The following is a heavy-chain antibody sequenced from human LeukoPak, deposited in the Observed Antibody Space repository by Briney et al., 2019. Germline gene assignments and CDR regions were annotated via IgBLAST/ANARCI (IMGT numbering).Heavy chain of an antibody. Sequence: SQTLSLTCTVSGCSISSGDYYWSWIRQPPGKGLEWIGYIYYSGSTYYNPSLKSRVTTSVDTSKNQFSLKLSSVTAADTAVYYCARDPNWEDAFDIWGQGTMVTVSS. CDR2: IYYSGST. CDR3: ARDPNWEDAFDI. V-gene: IGHV4-30-4*08. CDR1: GCSISSGDYY. J-gene: IGHJ3*02. D-gene: IGHD7-27*01.